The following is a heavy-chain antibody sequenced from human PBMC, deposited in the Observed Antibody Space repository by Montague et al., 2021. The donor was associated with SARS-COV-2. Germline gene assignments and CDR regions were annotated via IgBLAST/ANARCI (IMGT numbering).Heavy chain of an antibody. CDR1: GFIFNNYA. Sequence: SLRLSCAASGFIFNNYAMSWVRQAPGKGLEWVATITNSGRTTYYADSVRGRFTISRDNSKTTVFLQMNGLRGEDTAIYYCAKVREAVIDKAEEGFDSWGQGALVTVSS. V-gene: IGHV3-23*01. CDR3: AKVREAVIDKAEEGFDS. D-gene: IGHD3-10*01. J-gene: IGHJ4*02. CDR2: ITNSGRTT.